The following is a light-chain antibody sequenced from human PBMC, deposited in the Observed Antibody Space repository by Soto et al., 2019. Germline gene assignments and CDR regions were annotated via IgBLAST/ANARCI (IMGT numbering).Light chain of an antibody. Sequence: EIVLTQSPVTLSLSPGERATLSCRASQSVSRSLAWYQQKPGQAPRLLVYDASNRATGVPDRFSGSGSGTDFTLTISRLEPEDFALYYCQQYGNSPLTFGGGTKVDIK. CDR3: QQYGNSPLT. CDR2: DAS. CDR1: QSVSRS. J-gene: IGKJ4*01. V-gene: IGKV3-11*01.